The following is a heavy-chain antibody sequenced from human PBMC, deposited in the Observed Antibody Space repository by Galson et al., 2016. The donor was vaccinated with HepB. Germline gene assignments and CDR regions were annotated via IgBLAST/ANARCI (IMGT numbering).Heavy chain of an antibody. V-gene: IGHV3-48*01. Sequence: SLRLSCAASGFRFSDYNMNWVRQAPGRGLEWVAYISASSGTIYYADSVKGRFTISRDNANNSLSLQMNSLRAEDTAFYYCVRPYTYYFGSGSYFDVLHYGMDVWGQGTTVTVSS. J-gene: IGHJ6*02. CDR3: VRPYTYYFGSGSYFDVLHYGMDV. CDR2: ISASSGTI. D-gene: IGHD3-10*01. CDR1: GFRFSDYN.